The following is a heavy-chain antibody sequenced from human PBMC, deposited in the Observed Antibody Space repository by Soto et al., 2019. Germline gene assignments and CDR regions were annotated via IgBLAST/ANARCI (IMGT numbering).Heavy chain of an antibody. CDR2: IRYTGGP. V-gene: IGHV4-59*08. J-gene: IGHJ4*02. Sequence: SETLSLTCTVSGGSISGYYWSWIRQPPGEGLEWIGSIRYTGGPNYNPSLRSRVTISVDTSKSQFSLKLSSVTAADTAVYYCARHVLAPAGSSSMSYFDYWGQGTLVTVS. CDR3: ARHVLAPAGSSSMSYFDY. CDR1: GGSISGYY. D-gene: IGHD6-13*01.